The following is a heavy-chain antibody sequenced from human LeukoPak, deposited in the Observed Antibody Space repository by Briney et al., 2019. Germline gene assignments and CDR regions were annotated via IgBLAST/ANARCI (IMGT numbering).Heavy chain of an antibody. Sequence: PSETLSLTCSVSGNSITSYFWRWIRQSPGKGLEWIGYINYSGRSEYDPSLKSRVTISVDRSTKRVSLKMRSVTAADTAVYYCARLDCLSNECYNYWAVGALVTVSS. J-gene: IGHJ4*02. CDR1: GNSITSYF. CDR3: ARLDCLSNECYNY. CDR2: INYSGRS. V-gene: IGHV4-59*08. D-gene: IGHD2/OR15-2a*01.